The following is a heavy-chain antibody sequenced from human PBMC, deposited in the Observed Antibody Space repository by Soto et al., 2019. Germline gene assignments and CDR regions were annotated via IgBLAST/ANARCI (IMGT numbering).Heavy chain of an antibody. V-gene: IGHV3-30*18. CDR2: ISYDGSNK. J-gene: IGHJ4*02. Sequence: WGSLRLSCSASGFTCSSYGMHWGRQAPGKGLEWVAVISYDGSNKYYADSVKGRFTISRDNSKNTLYLQMNSLRAEDTAVYYCAKDLLSSRYCSSTSCSYFDYWGQGTLVTVSS. D-gene: IGHD2-2*01. CDR1: GFTCSSYG. CDR3: AKDLLSSRYCSSTSCSYFDY.